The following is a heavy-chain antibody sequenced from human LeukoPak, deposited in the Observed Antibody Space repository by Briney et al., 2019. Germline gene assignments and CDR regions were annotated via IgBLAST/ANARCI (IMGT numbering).Heavy chain of an antibody. CDR2: ISTSSTYI. CDR1: GFTFSGSS. CDR3: ARGGSGLDY. V-gene: IGHV3-21*01. D-gene: IGHD3-16*01. J-gene: IGHJ4*02. Sequence: GGSLRLSCAASGFTFSGSSMNWVRQAPGKGLEWVSSISTSSTYIYYADPLMGRFTISRDNAKNSLYLHMNSLRAEDTAVYYCARGGSGLDYWGQGTLVTVSS.